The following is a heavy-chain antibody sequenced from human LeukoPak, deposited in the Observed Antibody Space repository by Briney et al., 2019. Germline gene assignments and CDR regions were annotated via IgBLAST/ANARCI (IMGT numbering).Heavy chain of an antibody. CDR2: IIPILGIA. CDR3: ARVDQYGGRGYHYDSSGYYLDDY. D-gene: IGHD3-22*01. CDR1: GGTFSSYA. V-gene: IGHV1-69*04. J-gene: IGHJ4*02. Sequence: AASVKVSCKASGGTFSSYAISWVRQAPGQGLEWMGRIIPILGIANYAQKFQGRVTITADKSTSTAYMELSSLRSEDTAVYYCARVDQYGGRGYHYDSSGYYLDDYWGQGTLVTVSS.